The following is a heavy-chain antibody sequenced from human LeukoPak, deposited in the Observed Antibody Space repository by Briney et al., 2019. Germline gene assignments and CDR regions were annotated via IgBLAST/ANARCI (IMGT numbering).Heavy chain of an antibody. V-gene: IGHV4-39*07. J-gene: IGHJ4*02. Sequence: SETLSLTCTVSGGSISSSSYYWGWIRQPPGKGLEWIGSIYYSGSTYYNPSLKSRVTISVDTSKNQFSLKLSSVTAADTAVYYCARGRRHIVVVTAHKLFDYWGQGTLVTVSS. CDR3: ARGRRHIVVVTAHKLFDY. CDR2: IYYSGST. D-gene: IGHD2-21*02. CDR1: GGSISSSSYY.